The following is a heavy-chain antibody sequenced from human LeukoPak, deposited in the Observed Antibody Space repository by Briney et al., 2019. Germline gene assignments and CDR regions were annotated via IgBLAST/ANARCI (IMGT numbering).Heavy chain of an antibody. V-gene: IGHV4-34*01. J-gene: IGHJ6*03. CDR2: INNSGST. CDR1: GGSFSGYY. D-gene: IGHD6-13*01. Sequence: PSETLSLTCAVYGGSFSGYYWSWIHQPPGKGLEWIGEINNSGSTNYNPSLKSRVTISVDTSKNQFSLKLSSVTAADTAVYCCARKRKGISSSYPFLSYYYMDVWGKGTTVTVSS. CDR3: ARKRKGISSSYPFLSYYYMDV.